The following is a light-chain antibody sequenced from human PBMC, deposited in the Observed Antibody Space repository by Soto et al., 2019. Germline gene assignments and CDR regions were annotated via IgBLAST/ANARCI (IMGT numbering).Light chain of an antibody. CDR2: EVD. CDR3: SSYTTSTTPVL. CDR1: SSDVGAYNY. V-gene: IGLV2-14*03. J-gene: IGLJ2*01. Sequence: QSALTQPASVSGSPGQSITISCTETSSDVGAYNYVSWYQQHPGKAPKLMIYEVDNRPSGVSNRFSGSKSGTTASLTISGLQAEDEADYYCSSYTTSTTPVLFGGGTQLTVL.